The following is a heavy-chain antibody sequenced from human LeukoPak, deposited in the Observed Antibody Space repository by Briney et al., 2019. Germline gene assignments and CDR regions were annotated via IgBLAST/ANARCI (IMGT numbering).Heavy chain of an antibody. D-gene: IGHD3-3*01. J-gene: IGHJ4*02. Sequence: GGSLRLSCAASGFTFSSYSMNWVRQAPGKGLEWVSYISSSSSTIYYADSVKGLFTISRDNAKNSLYLQMNSLRAEDTAVYYCARAGDDFWSGSHFDYWGQGTLVTVSS. CDR3: ARAGDDFWSGSHFDY. CDR2: ISSSSSTI. CDR1: GFTFSSYS. V-gene: IGHV3-48*01.